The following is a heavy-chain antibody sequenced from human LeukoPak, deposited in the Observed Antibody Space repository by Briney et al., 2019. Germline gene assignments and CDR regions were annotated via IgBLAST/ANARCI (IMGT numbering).Heavy chain of an antibody. D-gene: IGHD3-10*01. CDR3: ARERAAFRSRGMDV. J-gene: IGHJ6*04. Sequence: PGGSLRLSCEPSGFTFISYGMHWVRQAPGKGREWVAVISHDGKVRYFADSVKGRFTNSRDNSKNTLYLQMNSLRVDDTAVYYCARERAAFRSRGMDVWGKGTTVTVSS. V-gene: IGHV3-30*03. CDR2: ISHDGKVR. CDR1: GFTFISYG.